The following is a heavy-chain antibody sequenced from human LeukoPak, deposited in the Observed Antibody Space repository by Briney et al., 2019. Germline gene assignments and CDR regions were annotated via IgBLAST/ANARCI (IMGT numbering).Heavy chain of an antibody. CDR3: ASLSRYDSMSFAFDI. CDR1: GFIFCRFW. J-gene: IGHJ3*02. V-gene: IGHV3-74*01. CDR2: INREENST. D-gene: IGHD3-22*01. Sequence: PSGGSLRLSCAASGFIFCRFWMYWLRQAMGKGLVWFSHINREENSTHYADFVEGRFTISRDNATDTLYLQMNSLRAEDAALYYCASLSRYDSMSFAFDIWGQGTLVAVSS.